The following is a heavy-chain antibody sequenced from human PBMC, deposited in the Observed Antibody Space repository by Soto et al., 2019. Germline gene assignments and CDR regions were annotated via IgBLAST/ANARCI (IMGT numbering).Heavy chain of an antibody. J-gene: IGHJ6*02. V-gene: IGHV5-10-1*01. Sequence: PXXSLKISCKGSGYSFTSYWILGVRQMPGKGLEWMGRIDPSDSYTNYSPSFQGHVTISADKSISTAYLQWSRLKASDTAMYYCARQELMALSMDVWGQGTTVTSP. CDR1: GYSFTSYW. CDR3: ARQELMALSMDV. D-gene: IGHD1-7*01. CDR2: IDPSDSYT.